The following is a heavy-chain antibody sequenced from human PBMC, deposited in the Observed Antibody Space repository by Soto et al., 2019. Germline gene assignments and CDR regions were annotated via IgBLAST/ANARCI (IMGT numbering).Heavy chain of an antibody. J-gene: IGHJ4*02. Sequence: ASVKVSCKASGGTFSSYAISWVRQAPGQGLEWMGGIIPIFGTANYAQKFQGRVTITADESTSTAYMELSSLRSEDTAVYYCAVSMVRGPNGDWGQGTLVTVSS. CDR3: AVSMVRGPNGD. D-gene: IGHD3-10*01. CDR1: GGTFSSYA. CDR2: IIPIFGTA. V-gene: IGHV1-69*13.